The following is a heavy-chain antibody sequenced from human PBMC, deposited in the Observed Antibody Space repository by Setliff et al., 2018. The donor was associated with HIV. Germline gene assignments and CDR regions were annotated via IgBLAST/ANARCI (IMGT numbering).Heavy chain of an antibody. CDR1: GASISGDNW. CDR3: AVRRYYDSTGYYDY. Sequence: SETLSLTCNVSGASISGDNWWSWVRQPPGKGLEWIGEIYHRGSTNYNPSLKSRVTISVDKSKNQFSLKLTSVTAADTAVYYCAVRRYYDSTGYYDYWGQGTLVTAPQ. J-gene: IGHJ4*02. D-gene: IGHD3-22*01. V-gene: IGHV4-4*02. CDR2: IYHRGST.